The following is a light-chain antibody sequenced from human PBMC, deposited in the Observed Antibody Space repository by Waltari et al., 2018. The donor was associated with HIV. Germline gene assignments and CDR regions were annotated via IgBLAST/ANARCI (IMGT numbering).Light chain of an antibody. V-gene: IGLV1-47*01. CDR3: ASWDDSLGGYWI. J-gene: IGLJ3*02. CDR1: TSNIGSNY. Sequence: QSVVTQPPSASGTLGQGVTISCSGGTSNIGSNYVYWYQHLPGTSPKLLIYMNDQRPSVVPDRISGSKSGTSASLAISGLRSEDEADYYCASWDDSLGGYWIFGGGTNLTVL. CDR2: MND.